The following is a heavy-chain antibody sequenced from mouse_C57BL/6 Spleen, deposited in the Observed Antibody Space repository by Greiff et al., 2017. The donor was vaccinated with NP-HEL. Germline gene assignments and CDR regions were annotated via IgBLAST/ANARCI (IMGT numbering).Heavy chain of an antibody. V-gene: IGHV1-69*01. CDR1: GYTFTSYW. CDR2: IDPSDSYT. Sequence: QVQLKQPGAELVMPGASVKLSCKASGYTFTSYWMHWVKQRPGQGLEWIGEIDPSDSYTNYNQKFKGKSTLTVDKSSSTAYMQLSSLTSEDSAVYYCARDLYGSRAWFAYWGQGTLVTVSA. CDR3: ARDLYGSRAWFAY. J-gene: IGHJ3*01. D-gene: IGHD1-1*01.